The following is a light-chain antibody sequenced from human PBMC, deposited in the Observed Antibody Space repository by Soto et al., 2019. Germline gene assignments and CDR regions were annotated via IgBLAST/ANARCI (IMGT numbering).Light chain of an antibody. Sequence: IMLTQSPSTLSLSPGETATLSCRASQSVAGNLAWYQQKPGQPPRLLLYGVSTRATGVPARFSGSGSETDFSLTISSLQIEDFALYYCQQSNNWPPLTFGGGTKVDI. CDR1: QSVAGN. J-gene: IGKJ4*01. CDR3: QQSNNWPPLT. CDR2: GVS. V-gene: IGKV3-15*01.